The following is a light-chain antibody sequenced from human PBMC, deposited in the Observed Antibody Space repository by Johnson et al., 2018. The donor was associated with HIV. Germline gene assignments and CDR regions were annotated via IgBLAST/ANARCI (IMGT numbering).Light chain of an antibody. CDR2: ENN. CDR1: SSNIGNNY. Sequence: QSVLTQPPSVSAAPGQKVTISCSGSSSNIGNNYVSWYQQLPGTAPKLPIYENNKRPSGIPDRFSASKSGTSATLGITGLQTGDEADYYCGTWDSSLSAGVFGTGTNVTVL. V-gene: IGLV1-51*02. J-gene: IGLJ1*01. CDR3: GTWDSSLSAGV.